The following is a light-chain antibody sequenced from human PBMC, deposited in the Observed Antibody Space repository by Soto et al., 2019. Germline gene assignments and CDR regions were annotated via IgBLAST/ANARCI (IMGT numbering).Light chain of an antibody. CDR1: QGGYNNY. Sequence: IVLPQSPGTLSSSPGERATLACRASQGGYNNYWAWYQQKPGQTPRLRVNGASNRATGIPDMFSAGGAGTDFALSISSLEPEDFAVYYCQEYGLPPYAFDQGNRVVIK. CDR3: QEYGLPPYA. J-gene: IGKJ2*01. V-gene: IGKV3-20*01. CDR2: GAS.